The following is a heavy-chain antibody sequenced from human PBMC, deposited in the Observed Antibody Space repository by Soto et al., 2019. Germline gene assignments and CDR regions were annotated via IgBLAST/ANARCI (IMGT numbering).Heavy chain of an antibody. Sequence: PSETLSLTCAVYGGSFSGHSWTWIRQSPGKGLEWIGDINHSGGVNYSPSLKSRVTISLDTSKNQFSLTLSAVTAADTAMYYCSTRAYDTNGYYRFDPWGQATLVT. CDR1: GGSFSGHS. CDR2: INHSGGV. D-gene: IGHD3-22*01. V-gene: IGHV4-34*01. CDR3: STRAYDTNGYYRFDP. J-gene: IGHJ5*01.